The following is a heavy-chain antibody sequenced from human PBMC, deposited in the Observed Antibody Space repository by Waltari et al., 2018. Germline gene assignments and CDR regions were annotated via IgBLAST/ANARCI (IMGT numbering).Heavy chain of an antibody. CDR2: VFDNGDT. CDR1: GGPFSSTSYY. J-gene: IGHJ4*02. V-gene: IGHV4-39*01. D-gene: IGHD4-4*01. Sequence: QLQESGPGLVEPSETLSLTCTVSGGPFSSTSYYWGWTRQPPGKGVEWIGHVFDNGDTYYKPALKSRVTISIDTSKNQFSLKLTSVTAADTAVYHCARRMVTKGYFDYWGQGTLVTVSS. CDR3: ARRMVTKGYFDY.